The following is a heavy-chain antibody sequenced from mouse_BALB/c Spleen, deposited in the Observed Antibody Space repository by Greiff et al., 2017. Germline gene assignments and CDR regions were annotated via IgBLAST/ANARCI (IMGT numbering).Heavy chain of an antibody. J-gene: IGHJ4*01. CDR3: ARSGGWDYYAMDY. CDR2: ISSGSSTI. D-gene: IGHD2-3*01. Sequence: EVNLVESGGGLVQPGGSRKLSCAASGFTFSSFGMHWVRQAPEKGLEWVAYISSGSSTIYYADTVKGRFTISRDNPKNTLFLQMTSLRSEDTAMYYCARSGGWDYYAMDYWGQGTSVTVSS. V-gene: IGHV5-17*02. CDR1: GFTFSSFG.